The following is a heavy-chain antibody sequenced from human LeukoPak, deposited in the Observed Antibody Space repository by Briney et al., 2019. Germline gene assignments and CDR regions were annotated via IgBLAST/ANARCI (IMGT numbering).Heavy chain of an antibody. CDR2: ISYDGSIK. D-gene: IGHD3-9*01. CDR1: GFTLSRYA. V-gene: IGHV3-30*04. CDR3: ARIGGQDDWEVPFDY. Sequence: QPGGSLRLSCAVSGFTLSRYAMHWVRQAPGKGPEWVAVISYDGSIKYYADSVKGRFTISRDNSKNTVYLRMTSLRGEDTAVYYCARIGGQDDWEVPFDYWGQGTLVAVSS. J-gene: IGHJ4*02.